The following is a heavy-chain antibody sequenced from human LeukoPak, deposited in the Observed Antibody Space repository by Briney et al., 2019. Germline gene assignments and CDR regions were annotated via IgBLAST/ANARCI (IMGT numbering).Heavy chain of an antibody. CDR3: ARGFLCVSTYYYDSSGYYFDN. CDR1: GGTFSSYA. J-gene: IGHJ4*02. Sequence: SVKVSCKASGGTFSSYAISWVRQAPGQGLEWMGGIIPIFGTANYAQKFQCRVTSTADETTSTAYMELSSLRSEDTGVSYSARGFLCVSTYYYDSSGYYFDNWGQETLVTVSS. CDR2: IIPIFGTA. V-gene: IGHV1-69*01. D-gene: IGHD3-22*01.